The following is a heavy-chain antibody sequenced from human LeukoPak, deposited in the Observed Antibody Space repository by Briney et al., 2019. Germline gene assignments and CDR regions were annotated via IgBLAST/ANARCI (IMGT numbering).Heavy chain of an antibody. CDR1: GFIFSSYG. V-gene: IGHV3-30*03. J-gene: IGHJ4*02. Sequence: GGSLRLSCAASGFIFSSYGMHWVRQAPGKGLEWVAPISYDGTKKDYADSVKDRFTISRDKSQKMVYLQMNNLRPDDTAVYYCARSLHAADQKTFDYGGQGTLVIVSS. D-gene: IGHD6-13*01. CDR2: ISYDGTKK. CDR3: ARSLHAADQKTFDY.